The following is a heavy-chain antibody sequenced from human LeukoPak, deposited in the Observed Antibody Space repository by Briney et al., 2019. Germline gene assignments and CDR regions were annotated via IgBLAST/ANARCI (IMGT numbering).Heavy chain of an antibody. V-gene: IGHV1-2*02. Sequence: GASVKVSCKASGYTFTGYYMHWVQQAPGQGLEWMGWINPNSGGTNYAQKFQGRVTMTRDTSISTAYMELSRLRSDDTAVYYCARGPGGYYDSSGYSGALDYWGQGTLVTVSS. CDR2: INPNSGGT. CDR1: GYTFTGYY. D-gene: IGHD3-22*01. CDR3: ARGPGGYYDSSGYSGALDY. J-gene: IGHJ4*02.